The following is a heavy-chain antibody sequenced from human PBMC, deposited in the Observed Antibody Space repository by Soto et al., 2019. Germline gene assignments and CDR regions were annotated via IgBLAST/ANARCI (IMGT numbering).Heavy chain of an antibody. J-gene: IGHJ4*02. V-gene: IGHV3-9*01. CDR1: GFTFDDYA. Sequence: EVHLVESGGGLAQPGRSLRLSCAASGFTFDDYAMHWVRQAPGKGLEWVSGISWNSGSIGYSDSVKGRFTISRDNAKNSLHLQMNSLRAEDTALYYCANDLGGGYDYWGQGTLVTVSS. CDR3: ANDLGGGYDY. CDR2: ISWNSGSI. D-gene: IGHD3-16*01.